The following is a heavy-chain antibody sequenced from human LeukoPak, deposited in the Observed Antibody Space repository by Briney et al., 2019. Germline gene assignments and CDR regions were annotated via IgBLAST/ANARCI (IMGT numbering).Heavy chain of an antibody. D-gene: IGHD4-17*01. Sequence: SETLSLTCAVYGGSFSGYYWSWIRQPPGKGLEWIGEINHSGSTNYSPSLKSRVTISIDTSKNQFSLKLSSVTAADTAVYYCARGTMTTVTYYFDYWGQGTLVTVSS. CDR1: GGSFSGYY. CDR2: INHSGST. V-gene: IGHV4-34*01. J-gene: IGHJ4*02. CDR3: ARGTMTTVTYYFDY.